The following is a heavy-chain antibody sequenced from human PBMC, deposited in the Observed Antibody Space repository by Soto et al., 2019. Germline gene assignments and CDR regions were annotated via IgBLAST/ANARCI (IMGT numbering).Heavy chain of an antibody. CDR2: IYSGGST. D-gene: IGHD1-26*01. V-gene: IGHV3-53*01. CDR1: GFTVSINY. Sequence: GGSLRLSCAASGFTVSINYMSWARPAPGQGLEWVSVIYSGGSTYYADSVKGRFTISRDNAKNSLYLQMNSLRAEDSAVYYCARYRPSRYSGIYYYYYGMDVWGQGTTVTVSS. CDR3: ARYRPSRYSGIYYYYYGMDV. J-gene: IGHJ6*02.